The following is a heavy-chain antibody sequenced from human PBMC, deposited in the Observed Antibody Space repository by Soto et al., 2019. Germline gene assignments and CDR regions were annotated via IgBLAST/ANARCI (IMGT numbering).Heavy chain of an antibody. CDR3: ARLPAFDY. CDR2: ISSTASTI. Sequence: EVQLVESGGGLVQTGGSLRLSCVASGFTFSSYSMTWVRQAPGKGLEWISYISSTASTIFYADSVKGRFTISGDNARNSLYLQMNSLRAEDTAVYYWARLPAFDYWGQGTLVTVS. V-gene: IGHV3-48*01. J-gene: IGHJ4*02. CDR1: GFTFSSYS.